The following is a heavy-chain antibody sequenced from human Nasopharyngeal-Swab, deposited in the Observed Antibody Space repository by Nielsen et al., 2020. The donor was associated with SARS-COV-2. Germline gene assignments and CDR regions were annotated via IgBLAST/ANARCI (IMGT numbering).Heavy chain of an antibody. CDR2: IYPGDSDP. J-gene: IGHJ3*02. CDR3: ARRNSEGGMADAFEI. CDR1: GYTFTNSW. V-gene: IGHV5-51*01. D-gene: IGHD2/OR15-2a*01. Sequence: GESLKISCKVSGYTFTNSWIAWVRQMPGKGLEWMGIIYPGDSDPRYSPSFQGQVTISVDKSITTAYLQWSSLKASDTAMYYCARRNSEGGMADAFEIWGQGTMVTVSS.